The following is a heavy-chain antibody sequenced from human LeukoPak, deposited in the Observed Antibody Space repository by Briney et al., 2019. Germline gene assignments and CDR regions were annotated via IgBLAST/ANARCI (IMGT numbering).Heavy chain of an antibody. Sequence: GGSLRLSCAASGFTFSSYWMHWVRQAPGKGLVWVSRINSDGSSTSYADSVKGRFTISRDNSKNTLYLQMNSLRAEDTAVYYCAKAGSGFPPGDYYFDYWGQGTLVTVSS. CDR1: GFTFSSYW. D-gene: IGHD1-26*01. CDR3: AKAGSGFPPGDYYFDY. V-gene: IGHV3-74*01. J-gene: IGHJ4*02. CDR2: INSDGSST.